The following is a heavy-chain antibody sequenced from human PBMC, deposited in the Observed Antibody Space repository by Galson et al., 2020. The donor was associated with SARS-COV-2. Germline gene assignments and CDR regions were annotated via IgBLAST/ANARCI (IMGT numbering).Heavy chain of an antibody. Sequence: GESLKISCKASGYTFTNYEINWVRQAPGQGLEWMGWMNPNSGNTGYAQKFQGRVTMTRTTSISTAYMELNSLTSEDTAVYYCARSYDDFATWFAPWGQGTLVTVSS. CDR3: ARSYDDFATWFAP. CDR2: MNPNSGNT. J-gene: IGHJ5*02. D-gene: IGHD4-17*01. CDR1: GYTFTNYE. V-gene: IGHV1-8*01.